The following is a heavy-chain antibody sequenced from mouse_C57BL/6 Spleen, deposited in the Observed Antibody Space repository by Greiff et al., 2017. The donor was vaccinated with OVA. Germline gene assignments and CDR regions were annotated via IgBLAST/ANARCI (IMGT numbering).Heavy chain of an antibody. CDR1: GFSFNTYA. D-gene: IGHD1-1*02. CDR2: IRSKSNNYAT. J-gene: IGHJ1*03. CDR3: VRKLLGGSYWYFDV. V-gene: IGHV10-1*01. Sequence: EVKLVESGGGLVQPKGSLKLSCAASGFSFNTYAMNWVRQAPGKGLEWVARIRSKSNNYATYYADSVKDRFTISRDDSESMLYLQMNNLKTEDTAMYYCVRKLLGGSYWYFDVWGTGTTVTVSS.